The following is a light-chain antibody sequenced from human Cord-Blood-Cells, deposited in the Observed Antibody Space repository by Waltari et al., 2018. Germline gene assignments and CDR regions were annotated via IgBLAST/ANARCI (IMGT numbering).Light chain of an antibody. CDR1: SSDVGGYNY. CDR3: SSYTSSSTRV. CDR2: DVS. J-gene: IGLJ3*02. Sequence: QSALTQPASVSGSPGQSITISCPGTSSDVGGYNYLSWYQQHPGKAPKLMIYDVSKRPSGVSNRFSGSKSGNTASLTISGLQAEDEADYYCSSYTSSSTRVFGGGTKLTVL. V-gene: IGLV2-14*01.